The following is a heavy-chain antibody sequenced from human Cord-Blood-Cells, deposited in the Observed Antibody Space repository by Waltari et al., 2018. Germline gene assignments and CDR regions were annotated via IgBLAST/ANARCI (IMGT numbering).Heavy chain of an antibody. CDR1: GGSISSSSYY. V-gene: IGHV4-39*01. Sequence: QLQLQESGPGLVKPSETLSLTCTVSGGSISSSSYYWGWIRQPPGKGLEWIGSIYYSGSTYYNPSLKSRVTISVDTSKNQFSLKLSSVTAADTAVYYCARLEPSSSFAFDIWGQGTMVTVSS. CDR3: ARLEPSSSFAFDI. D-gene: IGHD6-6*01. CDR2: IYYSGST. J-gene: IGHJ3*02.